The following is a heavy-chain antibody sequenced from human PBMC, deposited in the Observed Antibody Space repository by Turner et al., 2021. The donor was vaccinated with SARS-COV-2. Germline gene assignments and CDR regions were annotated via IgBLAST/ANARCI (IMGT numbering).Heavy chain of an antibody. Sequence: QLQLVESGGRVVQPGRSLRPSCVMSGFSPSSAVIHWVRQAPGQGLEWVAVVSFGGINKYYRDSVKGRFTISRDDSKNTAYLQMDNLRPEDTAVYYCARLAAGAEWGDAGFDLWGQGTLVAVSS. CDR1: GFSPSSAV. D-gene: IGHD1-26*01. V-gene: IGHV3-30*03. CDR3: ARLAAGAEWGDAGFDL. J-gene: IGHJ3*01. CDR2: VSFGGINK.